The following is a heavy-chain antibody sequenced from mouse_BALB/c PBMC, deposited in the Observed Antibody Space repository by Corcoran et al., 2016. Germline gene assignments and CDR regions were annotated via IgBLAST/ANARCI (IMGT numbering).Heavy chain of an antibody. V-gene: IGHV9-3-1*01. D-gene: IGHD6-1*01. Sequence: QIQLVQSGPELKKPGETVKISCKASGYSITNYGMNWVKQAPGEGLKWVGWINTYTGEPTYADDFKGRFAFSLETSASTAYLQINNLKNEDTATYFCARAPLHYYAMDYWGQGTSVTVSS. CDR3: ARAPLHYYAMDY. CDR1: GYSITNYG. J-gene: IGHJ4*01. CDR2: INTYTGEP.